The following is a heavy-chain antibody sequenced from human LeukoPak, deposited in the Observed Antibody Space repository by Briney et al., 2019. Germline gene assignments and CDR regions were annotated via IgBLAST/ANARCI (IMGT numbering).Heavy chain of an antibody. Sequence: SETLSLTCAVSGGSISSSNWWSWVRQPPGKGLEWIGEIYHSGSTNYNPSLKSRVTISVDTSKNQFSLKLSSVTAADTAVYYCARGRPNIIYYYYGMDVWGQGTTVTVSS. V-gene: IGHV4-4*02. CDR2: IYHSGST. D-gene: IGHD3-10*01. CDR1: GGSISSSNW. J-gene: IGHJ6*02. CDR3: ARGRPNIIYYYYGMDV.